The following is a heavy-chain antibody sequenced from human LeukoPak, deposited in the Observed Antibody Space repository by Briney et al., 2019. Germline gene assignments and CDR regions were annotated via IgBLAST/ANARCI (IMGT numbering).Heavy chain of an antibody. D-gene: IGHD3-10*01. Sequence: GASVKVSCKASGGTFSSYAISWVRQAPGQGLEWMGGIIPIFGTANYAQKFQGRVTITADESTSTAYMELSSLRSEDTAVYYCARGPHHYGSGSYRLYYYGMDVWGKGTTVTVSS. CDR3: ARGPHHYGSGSYRLYYYGMDV. CDR1: GGTFSSYA. J-gene: IGHJ6*04. V-gene: IGHV1-69*13. CDR2: IIPIFGTA.